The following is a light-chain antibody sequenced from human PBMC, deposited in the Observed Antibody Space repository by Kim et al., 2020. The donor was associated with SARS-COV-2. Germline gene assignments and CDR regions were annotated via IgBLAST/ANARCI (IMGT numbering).Light chain of an antibody. Sequence: WSAGERATHSCRASQSVSSSYLAWYQQKPGQAPRLLIYGASSRATGIPDRFSGSGSGTDFTLTISRLEPEDFAVYYCQQYGSSPNTFGQGTKLEI. CDR2: GAS. J-gene: IGKJ2*01. CDR3: QQYGSSPNT. V-gene: IGKV3-20*01. CDR1: QSVSSSY.